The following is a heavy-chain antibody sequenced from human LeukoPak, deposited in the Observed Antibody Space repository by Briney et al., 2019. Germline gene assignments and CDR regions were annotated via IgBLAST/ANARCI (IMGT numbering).Heavy chain of an antibody. CDR2: INPNSGGT. Sequence: ASVKVSCKASGYTFTGYYMHWVRQAPGQGLEWMGRINPNSGGTNYAQKFQRRVTITRDTSISTGYMELSRLRSDDTAVYYCATASQNYYDTDYWGQGTLVTVSS. V-gene: IGHV1-2*06. D-gene: IGHD3-22*01. CDR3: ATASQNYYDTDY. J-gene: IGHJ4*02. CDR1: GYTFTGYY.